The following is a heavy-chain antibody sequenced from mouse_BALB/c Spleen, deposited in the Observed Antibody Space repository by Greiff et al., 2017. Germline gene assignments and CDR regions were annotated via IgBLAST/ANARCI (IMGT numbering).Heavy chain of an antibody. J-gene: IGHJ4*01. CDR2: IDPENGNT. Sequence: VQLHQSGAELVRPGALVKLSCKASGFNIKDYYMHWVKQRPEQGLEWIGWIDPENGNTIYDPKFQGKASITADTSSNTAYLQLSSLTSEDTAVYYCATSGRWNAMDYWGQGTSVTVSS. V-gene: IGHV14-1*02. D-gene: IGHD1-1*02. CDR1: GFNIKDYY. CDR3: ATSGRWNAMDY.